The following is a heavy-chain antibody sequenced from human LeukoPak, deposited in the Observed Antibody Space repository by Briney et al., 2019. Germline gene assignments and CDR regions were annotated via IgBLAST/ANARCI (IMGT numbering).Heavy chain of an antibody. D-gene: IGHD4-17*01. CDR1: GFTFSSYW. Sequence: PGGSLRLSCAASGFTFSSYWMSWVRQAPGKGLEWVANIKQDGSEKYYVDSVKGRFTISRDNAKNSLYLQMNSLRAEDTAVYYCAREVPYDDLGGYFFDFWGQGTLVTVSS. CDR2: IKQDGSEK. CDR3: AREVPYDDLGGYFFDF. J-gene: IGHJ4*02. V-gene: IGHV3-7*01.